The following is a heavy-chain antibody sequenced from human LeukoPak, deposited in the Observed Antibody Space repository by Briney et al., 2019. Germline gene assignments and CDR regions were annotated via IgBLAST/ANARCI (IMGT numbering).Heavy chain of an antibody. CDR2: ISPSGDIT. CDR3: ARDPRIQLWLQPYYYYYMDV. CDR1: GFTFSSYG. V-gene: IGHV3-23*01. Sequence: GGSLRLSCAASGFTFSSYGMSWVRQAPGKGLEWVSGISPSGDITYYVDSVKGRFTISRDNAKNSLYLQMNSLRAEDTAVYYCARDPRIQLWLQPYYYYYMDVWGKGTTVTVSS. D-gene: IGHD5-18*01. J-gene: IGHJ6*03.